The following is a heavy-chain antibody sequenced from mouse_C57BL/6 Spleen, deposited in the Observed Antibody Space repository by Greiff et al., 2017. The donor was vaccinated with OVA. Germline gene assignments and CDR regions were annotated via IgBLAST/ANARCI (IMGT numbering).Heavy chain of an antibody. J-gene: IGHJ2*01. CDR2: ISGGGGNT. CDR1: GFTFSSYT. CDR3: ARAAYYSNLSFDY. V-gene: IGHV5-9*01. Sequence: EVKLVESGGGLVKPGGSLKLSCAASGFTFSSYTMSWVRQTPEKRLEWVATISGGGGNTYSPDSVQGRFTFSRDNAKKTLYRQMSSLRSEDTALYYCARAAYYSNLSFDYWGQGTTLTVSS. D-gene: IGHD2-5*01.